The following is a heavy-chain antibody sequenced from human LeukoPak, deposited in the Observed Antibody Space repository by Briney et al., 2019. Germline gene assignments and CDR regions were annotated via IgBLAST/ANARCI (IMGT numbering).Heavy chain of an antibody. V-gene: IGHV4-61*01. Sequence: PSETLSLTCTVSGGSISSSSYYWSWIRQPPGKGLEWIGYIYYSGSTNYNPSLKSRVTISVDTSKNQFSLKLSSVTAADTAVYYCARDQAGGSSWFYYYYGMDVWGQGTTVTVSS. J-gene: IGHJ6*02. CDR3: ARDQAGGSSWFYYYYGMDV. CDR1: GGSISSSSYY. CDR2: IYYSGST. D-gene: IGHD6-13*01.